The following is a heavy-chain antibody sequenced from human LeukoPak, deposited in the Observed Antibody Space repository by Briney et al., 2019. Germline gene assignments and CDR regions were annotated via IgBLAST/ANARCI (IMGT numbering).Heavy chain of an antibody. Sequence: GGSLRLSCAASGFNFSTYSMNWVRQAPGKGLEWVSYISSSSSTIYYTDSVKGRFTISRDNAKNSLYLQMNSLRAEDTAVYYCARGLGIAVAGTRDYWGQGTLVTVSS. CDR1: GFNFSTYS. CDR2: ISSSSSTI. J-gene: IGHJ4*02. CDR3: ARGLGIAVAGTRDY. V-gene: IGHV3-48*01. D-gene: IGHD6-19*01.